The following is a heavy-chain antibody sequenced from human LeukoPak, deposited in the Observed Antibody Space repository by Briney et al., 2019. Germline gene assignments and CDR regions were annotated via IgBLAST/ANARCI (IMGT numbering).Heavy chain of an antibody. CDR3: AKGRVVTTSPLNY. CDR2: ISGGGGST. J-gene: IGHJ4*02. Sequence: GGSLRLSCAASGFTFNHHAMNWVRQAPGRGLEWVSSISGGGGSTNYADSVNGRFTTSRDNSKNTFSLEINSLRADDTAVYFCAKGRVVTTSPLNYWGQGTLVTVSS. D-gene: IGHD2-21*02. CDR1: GFTFNHHA. V-gene: IGHV3-23*01.